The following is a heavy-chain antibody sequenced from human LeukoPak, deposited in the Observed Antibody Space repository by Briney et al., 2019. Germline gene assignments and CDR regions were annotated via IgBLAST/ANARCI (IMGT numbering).Heavy chain of an antibody. Sequence: SETLSLTCTVSGGSINSYYWNWIRQPPGKGLEWIGYIYYTGSTNYNPSLQSRVTISVDTSSNQFSLKLNSLTAADTAVYYCVRGRRYSRRMDAFDIWGQGTMVAVSA. CDR3: VRGRRYSRRMDAFDI. CDR2: IYYTGST. CDR1: GGSINSYY. V-gene: IGHV4-59*01. J-gene: IGHJ3*02. D-gene: IGHD6-13*01.